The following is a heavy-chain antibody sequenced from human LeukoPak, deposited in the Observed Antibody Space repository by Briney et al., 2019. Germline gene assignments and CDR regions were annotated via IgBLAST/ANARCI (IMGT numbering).Heavy chain of an antibody. CDR2: IYYTGST. CDR3: ARGLPYDTSAYFDY. D-gene: IGHD3-22*01. J-gene: IGHJ4*02. V-gene: IGHV4-39*01. Sequence: PSETLSLTCAVSGASISGSGYYLGWIRQPPGKGLEWIGNIYYTGSTYYNASLQSRVIISIDMSKNQFSLRLSSVTAADTAIHYCARGLPYDTSAYFDYWGQGALVTVSS. CDR1: GASISGSGYY.